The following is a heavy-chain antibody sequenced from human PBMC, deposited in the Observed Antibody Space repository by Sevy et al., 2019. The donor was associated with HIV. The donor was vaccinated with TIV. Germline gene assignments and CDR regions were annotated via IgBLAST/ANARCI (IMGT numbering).Heavy chain of an antibody. CDR3: AKDHRVRYYFYY. Sequence: GGSLRLSCAASGFTISSYAMSWVRQAPGKGLEWVSGISGSGGSTDYADSVKGRFTISRDNSKNTLYLQMNSLRAEDTAVYYCAKDHRVRYYFYYWGQGTLVTVSS. CDR2: ISGSGGST. CDR1: GFTISSYA. J-gene: IGHJ4*02. V-gene: IGHV3-23*01.